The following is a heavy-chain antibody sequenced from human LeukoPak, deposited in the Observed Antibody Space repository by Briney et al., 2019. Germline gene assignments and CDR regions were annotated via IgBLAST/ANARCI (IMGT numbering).Heavy chain of an antibody. CDR3: ARDKAVSDIGGSKFDH. CDR2: IKEDGSER. CDR1: GFIFTSYW. J-gene: IGHJ4*02. V-gene: IGHV3-7*03. Sequence: GGSLRLSCVASGFIFTSYWMSWVRQAPGKGLEWVAQIKEDGSERFYVDSVKGRFIISRNNVKNALFLQMDSLGADDTALYYCARDKAVSDIGGSKFDHWGQGTLVTVSS. D-gene: IGHD4-23*01.